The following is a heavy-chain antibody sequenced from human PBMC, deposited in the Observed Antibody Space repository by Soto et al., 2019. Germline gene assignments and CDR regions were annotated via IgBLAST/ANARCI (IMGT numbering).Heavy chain of an antibody. Sequence: PSETQSLTCAVYGGSFSGYYWSWIRQPPGKGLEWIGEINHSGSTNYNPSLKSRVTISVDTSKNQFSLKLSSVTAADTAVYYCARGPYYDFWSGYYPFYYYYYGMDVWGQGTTVTVSS. CDR2: INHSGST. J-gene: IGHJ6*02. V-gene: IGHV4-34*01. CDR1: GGSFSGYY. D-gene: IGHD3-3*01. CDR3: ARGPYYDFWSGYYPFYYYYYGMDV.